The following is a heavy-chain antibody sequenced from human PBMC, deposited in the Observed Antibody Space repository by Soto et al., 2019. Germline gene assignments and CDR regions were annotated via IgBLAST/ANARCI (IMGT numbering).Heavy chain of an antibody. J-gene: IGHJ4*02. CDR1: GYTFTGYY. CDR3: ARGGWGSSSSAYFDY. D-gene: IGHD6-6*01. CDR2: INPNSGGT. Sequence: ASVKVSCKASGYTFTGYYMHWVRQAPGQGLEWMGWINPNSGGTNYAQKFQGWVTMTRDTSISTAYMELSRLRSDDTAGYSWARGGWGSSSSAYFDYWGQGTLVTVSS. V-gene: IGHV1-2*04.